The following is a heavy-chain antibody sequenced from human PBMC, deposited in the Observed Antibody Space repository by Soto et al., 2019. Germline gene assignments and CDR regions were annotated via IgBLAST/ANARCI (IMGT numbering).Heavy chain of an antibody. CDR1: GFTFSSYW. Sequence: EVQLAESGGGLVQPGGSLRLSCAASGFTFSSYWMYWVRQAPGKGLVYVSRINNDGSGATYAESVKGRLTISRDNAKNTVYIQLNSLRAEDTAVYYCARGGGNHAFDVWGQGTMVTVSS. J-gene: IGHJ3*01. D-gene: IGHD6-25*01. CDR2: INNDGSGA. CDR3: ARGGGNHAFDV. V-gene: IGHV3-74*01.